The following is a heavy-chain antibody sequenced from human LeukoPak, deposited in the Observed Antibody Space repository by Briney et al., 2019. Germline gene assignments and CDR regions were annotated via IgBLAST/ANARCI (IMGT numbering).Heavy chain of an antibody. D-gene: IGHD3-10*01. CDR3: ARYMRFGYHYYYRMDV. J-gene: IGHJ6*02. CDR1: GFTFSSYW. Sequence: PGGSLRLSCAASGFTFSSYWMSWVGQAPGKGLEGVANIKQVGSEKYYVHSLKGRFTISRDNAKNSLYLQMTSLRAEDTAVYYCARYMRFGYHYYYRMDVWGQGTTVTVSS. V-gene: IGHV3-7*01. CDR2: IKQVGSEK.